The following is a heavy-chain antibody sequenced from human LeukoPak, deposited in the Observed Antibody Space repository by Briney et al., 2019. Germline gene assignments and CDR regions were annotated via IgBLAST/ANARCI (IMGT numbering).Heavy chain of an antibody. CDR1: GFTFSTYA. D-gene: IGHD6-13*01. J-gene: IGHJ4*02. CDR2: ISSSSSYI. CDR3: ARDPGIAAAPYYFDY. V-gene: IGHV3-21*01. Sequence: GGSLRLSCAASGFTFSTYAMSWVRQTPGKGLEWVSSISSSSSYIYYADSVKGRFTISRDNAKNSLYLQMNSLRAEDTAVYYCARDPGIAAAPYYFDYWGQGTLVTVSS.